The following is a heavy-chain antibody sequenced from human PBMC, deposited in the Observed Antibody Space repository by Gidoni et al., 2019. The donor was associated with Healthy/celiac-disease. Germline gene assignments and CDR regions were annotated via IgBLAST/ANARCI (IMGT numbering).Heavy chain of an antibody. CDR2: INPNSGGT. D-gene: IGHD2-15*01. J-gene: IGHJ4*02. CDR3: ARESPGVHGGNSFDY. Sequence: QVQLVQSGAEVKKPGASVKVSCKATGHTFTGYYMHWVRQAPGQGLEWMGWINPNSGGTNYAQKFQGWVTMTRDTSISTAYMELSRLRSDDTAVYYCARESPGVHGGNSFDYWGQGTLVTVSS. V-gene: IGHV1-2*04. CDR1: GHTFTGYY.